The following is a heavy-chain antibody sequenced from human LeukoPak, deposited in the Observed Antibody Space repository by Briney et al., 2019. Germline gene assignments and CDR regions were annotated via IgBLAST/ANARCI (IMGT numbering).Heavy chain of an antibody. CDR1: GYIFTSYV. D-gene: IGHD3-3*01. Sequence: ASVKVSCKASGYIFTSYVLHWVRRAPGQRLEWMGWINAGNGNTKYSQKFQGRVTITRDTSASTAYMELSSLRSEDTAVYYCARLYDFWSGPEGYNWFDPWGQGTLVTVSS. CDR3: ARLYDFWSGPEGYNWFDP. V-gene: IGHV1-3*01. J-gene: IGHJ5*02. CDR2: INAGNGNT.